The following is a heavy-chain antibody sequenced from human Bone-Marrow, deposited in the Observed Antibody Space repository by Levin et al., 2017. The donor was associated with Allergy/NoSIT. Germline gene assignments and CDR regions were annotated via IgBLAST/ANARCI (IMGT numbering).Heavy chain of an antibody. D-gene: IGHD3-22*01. CDR1: GFTFTTYA. V-gene: IGHV3-33*01. Sequence: GGSLILSFSTSGFTFTTYAIHWVRQAPGKGLEWVAVIWYDGSNEYYADSVRGRFTISRDNSKNTLYLQMNSLRAEDTAVYYCARDSVQVVEPAPDDNNQPSLLMDVWGQGTTVIVSS. J-gene: IGHJ6*02. CDR3: ARDSVQVVEPAPDDNNQPSLLMDV. CDR2: IWYDGSNE.